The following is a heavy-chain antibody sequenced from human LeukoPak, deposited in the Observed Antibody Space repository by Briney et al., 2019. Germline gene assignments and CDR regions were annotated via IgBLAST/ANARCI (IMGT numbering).Heavy chain of an antibody. Sequence: ASVKVSCKASGYTFTGYYMHWVRQAPGQGLEWMGWINPNSGGTNYAQKFQGRVTMTRDTSISTAYMELSRLRSDDTAVYYCAYERIQLWPNYYYYMDVWGKGTTVTVSS. V-gene: IGHV1-2*02. CDR3: AYERIQLWPNYYYYMDV. CDR1: GYTFTGYY. J-gene: IGHJ6*03. CDR2: INPNSGGT. D-gene: IGHD5-18*01.